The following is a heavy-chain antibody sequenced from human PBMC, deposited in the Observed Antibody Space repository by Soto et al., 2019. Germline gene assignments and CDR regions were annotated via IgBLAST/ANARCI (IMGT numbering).Heavy chain of an antibody. CDR3: AHRSRGYAYYFDQ. CDR2: IFWHDDK. V-gene: IGHV2-5*01. D-gene: IGHD5-12*01. J-gene: IGHJ4*02. CDR1: GFSLSTRRMG. Sequence: ITLKESGPTLVKPTQTLTLTCSFSGFSLSTRRMGVGWIRHPPGKALEWLALIFWHDDKWYSPSLRSRLTITADTSKNQVVLTMTNMDPVDTDTYYCAHRSRGYAYYFDQWGQGTLVTGSS.